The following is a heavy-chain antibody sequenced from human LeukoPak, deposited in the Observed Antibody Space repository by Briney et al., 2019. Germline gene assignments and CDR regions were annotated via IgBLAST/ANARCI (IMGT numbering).Heavy chain of an antibody. J-gene: IGHJ4*02. CDR3: AKGTGDTGYYFDY. D-gene: IGHD7-27*01. CDR1: GFTFSDYA. CDR2: IRVGGEL. Sequence: PGGSLRLSCAAPGFTFSDYAMNWVRQAPGKGLEWVSGIRVGGELYYADSVKGRFTISRDNSENTLYLQMSGLRAEDTAVYHCAKGTGDTGYYFDYWGQGTLVTVSS. V-gene: IGHV3-23*01.